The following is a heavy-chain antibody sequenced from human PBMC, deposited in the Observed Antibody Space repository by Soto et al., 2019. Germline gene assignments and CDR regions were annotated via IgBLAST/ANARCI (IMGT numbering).Heavy chain of an antibody. J-gene: IGHJ5*02. V-gene: IGHV4-38-2*01. CDR2: IYHSGTT. D-gene: IGHD2-2*02. Sequence: PSETLSLTCVVSGSSISTDFYWGWIRQAPGKALEWIGSIYHSGTTYYNPSLRSRLTIPVDTSNNQFSLMLRSVTAADTAVYHCARIGREGTTFYSWFDPWGQGSLVTVSS. CDR1: GSSISTDFY. CDR3: ARIGREGTTFYSWFDP.